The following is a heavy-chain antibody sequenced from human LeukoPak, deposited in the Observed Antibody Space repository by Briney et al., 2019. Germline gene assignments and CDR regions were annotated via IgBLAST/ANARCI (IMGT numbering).Heavy chain of an antibody. D-gene: IGHD1-26*01. Sequence: GRSLRPSGTASGLTFSSYALSWVRQAPGKGREWVSAIMGSGGSTYYADSVKGRFTISRDNSKNTLYLQMNSLRAEDTAVYYCAKDGVGANDYWGQGTLVTVSS. J-gene: IGHJ4*02. V-gene: IGHV3-23*01. CDR3: AKDGVGANDY. CDR1: GLTFSSYA. CDR2: IMGSGGST.